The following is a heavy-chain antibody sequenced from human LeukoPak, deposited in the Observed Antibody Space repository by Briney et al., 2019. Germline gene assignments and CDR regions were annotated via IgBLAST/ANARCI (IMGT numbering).Heavy chain of an antibody. J-gene: IGHJ4*02. CDR2: IYHSGST. D-gene: IGHD2-2*02. CDR3: ARLAGGRYCSSTSCYRYFDY. V-gene: IGHV4-4*02. Sequence: SETLSLTCAVSGGSISSSNWWSWVRQPPGKGLEWIGEIYHSGSTNYNPSLKSRVTISVDTSKNQFSLKLSSVTAADTAVYYCARLAGGRYCSSTSCYRYFDYWGQGTLVTVSS. CDR1: GGSISSSNW.